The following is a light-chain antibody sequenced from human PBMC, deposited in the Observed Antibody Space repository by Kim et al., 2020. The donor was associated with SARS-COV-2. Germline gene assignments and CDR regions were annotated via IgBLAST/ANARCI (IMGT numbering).Light chain of an antibody. CDR3: QQYENSPWT. J-gene: IGKJ1*01. Sequence: IVLTQSPGTLSLSPGERATLSCRASQSVSSVYLAWYQQKPGQAPRLLIYGASSRATGIPDRFSGSGSGTDFTLTISRLEPEDCAVYYCQQYENSPWTFGQGTKVDIK. CDR1: QSVSSVY. CDR2: GAS. V-gene: IGKV3-20*01.